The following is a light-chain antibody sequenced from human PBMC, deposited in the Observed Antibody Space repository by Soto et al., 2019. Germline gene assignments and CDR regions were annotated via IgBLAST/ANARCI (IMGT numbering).Light chain of an antibody. J-gene: IGKJ2*02. V-gene: IGKV3-15*01. Sequence: EIVMTQSPATLSVSPGERATLSCRASQSVSSSLAWYQQIPGQAPRLLISGASTRATGIPARFSGSGSGTEFTLTISSLQSEDFAVYYCQQYNNWPRTFGQGTKLEIK. CDR1: QSVSSS. CDR2: GAS. CDR3: QQYNNWPRT.